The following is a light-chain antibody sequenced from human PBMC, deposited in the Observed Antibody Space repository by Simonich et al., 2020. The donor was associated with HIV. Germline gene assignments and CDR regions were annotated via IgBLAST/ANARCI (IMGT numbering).Light chain of an antibody. CDR1: QSISSY. CDR3: QQLNSYPRT. V-gene: IGKV1-39*01. Sequence: DIQMTQSPSSLSASVGDRVTITCRASQSISSYLNWYQQKPGKAPKLLIYAASSLQSGVPSRFSGSGSGTAFTLTISSLQPEDFATYYCQQLNSYPRTFGQGTKVEIK. J-gene: IGKJ1*01. CDR2: AAS.